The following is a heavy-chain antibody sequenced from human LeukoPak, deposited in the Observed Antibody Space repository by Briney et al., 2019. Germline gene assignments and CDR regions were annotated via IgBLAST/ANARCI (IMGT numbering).Heavy chain of an antibody. D-gene: IGHD1-26*01. CDR3: VRQMVGASFDY. Sequence: SWVRQAPGKGLEWVANIKQDGSETYYVDSVRGRFTFSRDNAENSVYLQMNSLRAEDTAVYYCVRQMVGASFDYWGQGTLVTVSS. J-gene: IGHJ4*02. V-gene: IGHV3-7*01. CDR2: IKQDGSET.